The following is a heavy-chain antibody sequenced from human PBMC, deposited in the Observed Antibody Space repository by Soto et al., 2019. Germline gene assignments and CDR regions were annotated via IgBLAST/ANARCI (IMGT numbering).Heavy chain of an antibody. CDR2: ISWDGGST. CDR1: GFTFDDYT. J-gene: IGHJ4*02. CDR3: AKGTSFLGYSYGHFDY. V-gene: IGHV3-43*01. Sequence: GGSLRLSCAASGFTFDDYTMHWVRQAPGKGLEWVSLISWDGGSTYYADSVKGRFTISRDNSKNSLYLQMNSLRTEDTALYYCAKGTSFLGYSYGHFDYWGQGTLVTRLL. D-gene: IGHD5-18*01.